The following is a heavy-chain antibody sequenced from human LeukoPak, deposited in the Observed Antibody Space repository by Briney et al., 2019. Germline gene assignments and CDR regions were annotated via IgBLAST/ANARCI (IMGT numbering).Heavy chain of an antibody. CDR3: ARNLIPEQLALNF. V-gene: IGHV4-59*01. J-gene: IGHJ4*02. CDR1: GGSISSYY. Sequence: SETLSLTCTVSGGSISSYYWSWIRQPPGKGLEFIGYIYYTGSTNYNPSLKSRVTMSVDTSKNQFSLNLRSVTPEDTAVYYCARNLIPEQLALNFWGQGTLVTVSS. CDR2: IYYTGST. D-gene: IGHD6-13*01.